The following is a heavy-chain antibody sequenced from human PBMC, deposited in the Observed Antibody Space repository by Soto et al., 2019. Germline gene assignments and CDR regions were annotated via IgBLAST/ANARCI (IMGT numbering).Heavy chain of an antibody. Sequence: ASVKVSCKASGYTFTSYDINWVRQATGQGLEWMGWMNPNSGNTGYAQKFQGRVTMTRNTSISTAYMELSSLRSEDTAVYYCARGFPPYGDYGGGAFDIWGQRTMVTVSS. V-gene: IGHV1-8*01. D-gene: IGHD4-17*01. CDR1: GYTFTSYD. CDR3: ARGFPPYGDYGGGAFDI. J-gene: IGHJ3*02. CDR2: MNPNSGNT.